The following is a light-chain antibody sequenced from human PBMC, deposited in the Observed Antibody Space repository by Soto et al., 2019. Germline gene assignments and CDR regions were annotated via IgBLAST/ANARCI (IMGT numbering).Light chain of an antibody. CDR1: QSVSSY. CDR3: QQYGISPST. J-gene: IGKJ4*01. Sequence: IVMTQSPAALALSPGERASLSCRASQSVSSYLAWYQQKPGQAPRLLIYGASSRATGIPDRFSGSGSGTDFTLTISRLEPEDFAVYYCQQYGISPSTFGGGTKVDIK. V-gene: IGKV3-20*01. CDR2: GAS.